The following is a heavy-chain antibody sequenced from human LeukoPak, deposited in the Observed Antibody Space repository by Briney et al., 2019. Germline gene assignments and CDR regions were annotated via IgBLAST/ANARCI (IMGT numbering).Heavy chain of an antibody. CDR1: GVSISNYY. Sequence: SETLSLTCTGSGVSISNYYWSWIRQAAGKGREGILRIYPSGSTNDNPALKSRVIMSVDTSKNQFSLKLSSVSAEDTAVYYCAREEITAAGRSLDSWGQGTLVTVSS. CDR2: IYPSGST. CDR3: AREEITAAGRSLDS. V-gene: IGHV4-4*07. J-gene: IGHJ4*02. D-gene: IGHD6-13*01.